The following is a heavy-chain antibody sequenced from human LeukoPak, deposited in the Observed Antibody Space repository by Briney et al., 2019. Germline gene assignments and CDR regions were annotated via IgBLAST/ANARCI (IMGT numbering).Heavy chain of an antibody. CDR1: GFTFSNFD. CDR3: AARKGAALDY. D-gene: IGHD1-14*01. V-gene: IGHV3-30*03. Sequence: GRSLRLSCAASGFTFSNFDMHWVRQAPGTGLEWVAVISYDGSDKYYADSVKGRFTVSRDNSKNTLYLQMNSLRPEDTAVYYCAARKGAALDYWGQGTLVTVSS. J-gene: IGHJ4*02. CDR2: ISYDGSDK.